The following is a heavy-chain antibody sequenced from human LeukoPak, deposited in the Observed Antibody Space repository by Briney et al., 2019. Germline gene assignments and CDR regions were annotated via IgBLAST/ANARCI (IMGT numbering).Heavy chain of an antibody. D-gene: IGHD3-22*01. CDR2: IYYSGST. V-gene: IGHV4-59*01. CDR3: ARNYDSSGRDAFDM. Sequence: SETLSLTCSVSGGSISNYYWSWIRQPPGKGLEWIGYIYYSGSTNYNPSLKSRVTISVDTSKNQFSLKLSSVTAADTAVYYCARNYDSSGRDAFDMWGQGTTVTVSS. J-gene: IGHJ3*02. CDR1: GGSISNYY.